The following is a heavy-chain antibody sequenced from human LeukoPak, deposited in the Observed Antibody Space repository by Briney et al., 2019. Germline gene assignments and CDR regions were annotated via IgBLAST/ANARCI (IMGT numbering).Heavy chain of an antibody. J-gene: IGHJ6*02. Sequence: PSETLSLTCTVSGGSISSHYWSWIRQPPGKGLEWIGYIYYSGSTNYNPSLKSRVTISVDTSKNQFSLKLSSVTAADTAVYYCARGKITMVRGVPGPYYGMDVWGQGTTVTVSS. CDR2: IYYSGST. D-gene: IGHD3-10*01. V-gene: IGHV4-59*11. CDR3: ARGKITMVRGVPGPYYGMDV. CDR1: GGSISSHY.